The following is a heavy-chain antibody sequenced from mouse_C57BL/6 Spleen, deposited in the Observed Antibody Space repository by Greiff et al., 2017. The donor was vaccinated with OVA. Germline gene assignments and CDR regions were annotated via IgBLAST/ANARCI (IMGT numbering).Heavy chain of an antibody. J-gene: IGHJ3*01. CDR2: IDPNSGGT. CDR3: AIGGLIYDEKATPFAY. D-gene: IGHD2-3*01. CDR1: GYTFTSYW. V-gene: IGHV1-72*01. Sequence: QVQLQQPGAELVKPGASVKLSCKASGYTFTSYWMHWVKQSPGRGLEWIGRIDPNSGGTKYHEKFKSKATLTVDNPSSTAYMKLISLTSEDSAVYYSAIGGLIYDEKATPFAYWGQGTLVTVSA.